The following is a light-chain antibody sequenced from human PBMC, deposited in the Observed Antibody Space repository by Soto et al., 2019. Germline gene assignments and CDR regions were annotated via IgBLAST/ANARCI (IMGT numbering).Light chain of an antibody. CDR3: QQYSFLPRT. V-gene: IGKV3-20*01. Sequence: EVVLAQSPGTLSLSPGGGATLSCRASQSVSNNYLAWYQQKPGQAPRLLIYGASTRATGIPDRFGGSGSGTDFTLTISRLEPEDFAVYYCQQYSFLPRTFGQGTKVDI. CDR2: GAS. J-gene: IGKJ1*01. CDR1: QSVSNNY.